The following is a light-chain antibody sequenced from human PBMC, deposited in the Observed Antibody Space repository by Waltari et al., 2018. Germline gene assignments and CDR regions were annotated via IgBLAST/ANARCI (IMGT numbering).Light chain of an antibody. J-gene: IGKJ1*01. Sequence: EIVLTQSPGTLSLSPGERVTLSCRASQSVSRSLAWYQQKPDQAPRLLIYAASSRATGIPGRVSGSGSGTDFSLTISRLEPEDFAVYYCQHYVRLPATFGQGTKVEI. CDR3: QHYVRLPAT. CDR2: AAS. CDR1: QSVSRS. V-gene: IGKV3-20*01.